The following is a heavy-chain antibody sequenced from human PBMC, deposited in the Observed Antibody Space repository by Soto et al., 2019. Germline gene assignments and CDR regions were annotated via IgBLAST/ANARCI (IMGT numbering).Heavy chain of an antibody. J-gene: IGHJ4*02. CDR3: AGAPGIAVAADY. D-gene: IGHD6-19*01. CDR2: IIPILGIA. CDR1: GGTFSSYT. Sequence: QVQLVQSGAEVKKPGSSVKVSCKASGGTFSSYTISWVRQAPGQGLEWMRRIIPILGIANYAQKLQGRVTITADKSTSTAYMELSSLRSEDTAVYYCAGAPGIAVAADYSGQGTLVTVSS. V-gene: IGHV1-69*02.